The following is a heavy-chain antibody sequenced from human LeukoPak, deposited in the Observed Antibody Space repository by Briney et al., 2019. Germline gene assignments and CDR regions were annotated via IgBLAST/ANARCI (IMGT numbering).Heavy chain of an antibody. V-gene: IGHV3-7*01. J-gene: IGHJ4*02. Sequence: GGSLRLSCGASGFTFRTSWMNWVRQAPGKGLEWVAGINPDGSEKYSVDSVKGRFTISRDNAKNSLYLQMNSLRAEDTAVYYCARDRGYSSFDYWGQGTLVTVSS. D-gene: IGHD6-19*01. CDR2: INPDGSEK. CDR1: GFTFRTSW. CDR3: ARDRGYSSFDY.